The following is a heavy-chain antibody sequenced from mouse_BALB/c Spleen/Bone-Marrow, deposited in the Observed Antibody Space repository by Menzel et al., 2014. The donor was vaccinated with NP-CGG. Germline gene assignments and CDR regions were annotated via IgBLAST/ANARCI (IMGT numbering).Heavy chain of an antibody. CDR2: IYPGSGNT. V-gene: IGHV1-63*01. CDR1: GYAFTNYR. CDR3: AGDVAY. D-gene: IGHD3-3*01. J-gene: IGHJ3*01. Sequence: VQLQQSGAELVRPGTSVKISCKASGYAFTNYRLGWVKQRPGHGLEWIGDIYPGSGNTYYNEKFKGKATLTADKSSSTAYMQLSGLTSEDSAVYFCAGDVAYWGQGTLVTVSA.